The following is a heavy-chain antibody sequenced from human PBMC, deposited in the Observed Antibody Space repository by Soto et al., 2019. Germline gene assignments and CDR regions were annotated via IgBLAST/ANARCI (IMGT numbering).Heavy chain of an antibody. J-gene: IGHJ4*02. Sequence: GGSLRLSCAASGFTFSSYAMSWVRQAPGKGLEWVSAISGSGGSTYYADSVKGRFTISRDNSKNTLYLQMNSLRAEDTAVYYCAKVARTGTIWWYYFDFWGQGTLVTVSS. CDR2: ISGSGGST. D-gene: IGHD1-7*01. V-gene: IGHV3-23*01. CDR1: GFTFSSYA. CDR3: AKVARTGTIWWYYFDF.